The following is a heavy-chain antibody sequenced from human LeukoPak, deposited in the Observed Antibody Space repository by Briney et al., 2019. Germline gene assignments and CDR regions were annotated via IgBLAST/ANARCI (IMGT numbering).Heavy chain of an antibody. CDR3: GKSAIAPTNKVVVPAAIFY. D-gene: IGHD2-2*01. Sequence: QAGGSLRLSCEVSGLTFSNYGIQWVRQAPGKGLEWVAFIGHDGTTEYYTDSVKGRFTVSRDNSKNTVHLQMNSLRAEDTAVYYCGKSAIAPTNKVVVPAAIFYWGQGTLVTVSS. V-gene: IGHV3-30*02. CDR2: IGHDGTTE. CDR1: GLTFSNYG. J-gene: IGHJ4*02.